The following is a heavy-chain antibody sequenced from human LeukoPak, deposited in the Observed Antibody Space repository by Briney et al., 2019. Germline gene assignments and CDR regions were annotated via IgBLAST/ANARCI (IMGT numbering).Heavy chain of an antibody. CDR2: IYSSGST. J-gene: IGHJ4*02. D-gene: IGHD6-19*01. CDR1: GGSISSYY. Sequence: SETLSLTCTVSGGSISSYYWSWIRQPPGKGLEWIGYIYSSGSTNYNPSLKGRVTISVDTSKNQFSLKLSSVTAADTAVYYCARGVYSSAWSYDYWGQGTLVTVSS. V-gene: IGHV4-59*01. CDR3: ARGVYSSAWSYDY.